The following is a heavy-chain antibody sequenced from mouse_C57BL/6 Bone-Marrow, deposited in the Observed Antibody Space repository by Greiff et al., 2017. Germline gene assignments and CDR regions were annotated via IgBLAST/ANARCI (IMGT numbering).Heavy chain of an antibody. CDR2: IYPRSGNT. CDR3: ARSGDYGSSYDAMDY. CDR1: GYTFTSYG. D-gene: IGHD1-1*01. V-gene: IGHV1-81*01. J-gene: IGHJ4*01. Sequence: QVQLQQSGAELARPGASVKLSCKASGYTFTSYGISWVKQRPGQGLEWIGEIYPRSGNTYYNEKFKGKATLTAANSSSTAYLELRSLTSEDSAVYFCARSGDYGSSYDAMDYWGQGTSVTVSS.